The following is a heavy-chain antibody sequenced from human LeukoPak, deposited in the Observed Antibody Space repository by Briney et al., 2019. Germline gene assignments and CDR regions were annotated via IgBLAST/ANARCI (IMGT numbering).Heavy chain of an antibody. CDR3: ARNRAYDSFDY. J-gene: IGHJ4*02. Sequence: GGSLRLSCAASGFTFSTSWMTWVRQAPGKGLELVATINEDGSDKYYLDSVKGRFAISRDNSKNSLYLQMNSLTAEDAAVYCCARNRAYDSFDYWGRGTLVTVSS. CDR2: INEDGSDK. D-gene: IGHD5-12*01. V-gene: IGHV3-7*01. CDR1: GFTFSTSW.